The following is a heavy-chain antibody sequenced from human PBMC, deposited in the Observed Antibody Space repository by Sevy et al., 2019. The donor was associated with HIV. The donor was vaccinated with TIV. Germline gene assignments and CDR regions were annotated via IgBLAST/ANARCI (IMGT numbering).Heavy chain of an antibody. Sequence: GGSLRLSCAASGFTFSSYGMHWVRQAPGKGLEWVAVIWEDGSNKYYEDSVKGRFTISGDNSKNTLYLQMNSLRAEDTAVYYCAGEFLCSGGSGNAHAFGIWGQGTMVTVSS. V-gene: IGHV3-33*01. CDR2: IWEDGSNK. CDR3: AGEFLCSGGSGNAHAFGI. J-gene: IGHJ3*02. CDR1: GFTFSSYG. D-gene: IGHD2-15*01.